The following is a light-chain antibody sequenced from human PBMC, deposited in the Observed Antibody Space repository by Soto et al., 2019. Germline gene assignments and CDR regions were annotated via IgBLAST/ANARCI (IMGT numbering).Light chain of an antibody. CDR1: QSIRSW. CDR3: QQYNDNWT. CDR2: KAP. J-gene: IGKJ1*01. V-gene: IGKV1-5*03. Sequence: IQMTQSPSTLIASVGDRVTITDRASQSIRSWLDWYQQKPGKAPKLLIYKAPTLQSGVPSRFSGSGSGTEFTLAISSLQPDDSATYYCQQYNDNWTFGQGTKV.